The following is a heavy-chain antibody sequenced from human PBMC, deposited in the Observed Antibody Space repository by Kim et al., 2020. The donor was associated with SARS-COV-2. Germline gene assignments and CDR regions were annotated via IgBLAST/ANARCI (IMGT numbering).Heavy chain of an antibody. Sequence: SETLSLTCTVSGGSISSYYWSWIRQPPGKGLEWIGYIYYSGSTNYNPSLKSRVTISVDTSKNQFSLKLSSVTAADTAVYYCARGPSIDGDAFDIWGQGTMVTVSS. CDR3: ARGPSIDGDAFDI. CDR2: IYYSGST. CDR1: GGSISSYY. D-gene: IGHD1-26*01. J-gene: IGHJ3*02. V-gene: IGHV4-59*13.